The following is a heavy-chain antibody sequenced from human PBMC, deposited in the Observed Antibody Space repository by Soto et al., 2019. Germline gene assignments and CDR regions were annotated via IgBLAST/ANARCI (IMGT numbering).Heavy chain of an antibody. V-gene: IGHV1-3*01. CDR3: ARSMRDGYNFDY. D-gene: IGHD5-12*01. CDR1: GYTFTSYA. CDR2: INAGNGNT. J-gene: IGHJ4*02. Sequence: GASVKVSCKASGYTFTSYAMHWVRQAPGQRLGWMGWINAGNGNTKYSQKFQGRVTITRDTSASTAYMELSSLRSEDTAVYYCARSMRDGYNFDYWGQGTLVTVSS.